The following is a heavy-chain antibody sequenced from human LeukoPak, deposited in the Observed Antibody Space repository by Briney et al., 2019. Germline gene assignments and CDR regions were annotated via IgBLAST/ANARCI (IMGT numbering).Heavy chain of an antibody. J-gene: IGHJ4*02. CDR1: GFTFDDFG. V-gene: IGHV3-9*01. Sequence: GGSLRLSCTVSGFTFDDFGMHWVRQAPGKGLEWVSGISYNSRKIDYADCVKGRFTISRDNAKNSLHLQMNSLRADDTALYYCVKEAYGGNTYFDNWGQGTLVTVSS. CDR3: VKEAYGGNTYFDN. CDR2: ISYNSRKI. D-gene: IGHD4-23*01.